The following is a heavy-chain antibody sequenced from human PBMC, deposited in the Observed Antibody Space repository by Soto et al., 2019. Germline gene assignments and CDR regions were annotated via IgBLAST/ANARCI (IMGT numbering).Heavy chain of an antibody. Sequence: PGGSLRLSCAASGFTFSSYSMNWVRQAPGKGLEWVSSISSSSYIYYADSVKGRFTISRDNAKNSLYLQMNSLRAEDTAVYYCARDNYDFWSGYFPDRYYYYMDVWAKGPRSPSP. D-gene: IGHD3-3*01. J-gene: IGHJ6*03. CDR2: ISSSSYI. CDR1: GFTFSSYS. CDR3: ARDNYDFWSGYFPDRYYYYMDV. V-gene: IGHV3-21*01.